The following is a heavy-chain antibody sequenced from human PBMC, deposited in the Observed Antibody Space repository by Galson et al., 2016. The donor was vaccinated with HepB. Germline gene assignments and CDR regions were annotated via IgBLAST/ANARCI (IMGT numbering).Heavy chain of an antibody. J-gene: IGHJ6*02. CDR2: IYYSGST. CDR1: GGSISSSSYY. D-gene: IGHD5-18*01. CDR3: ARRFRYTYGPPYGMDV. V-gene: IGHV4-39*01. Sequence: SETLSLTCTVSGGSISSSSYYWGWIRQPPGKGLEWIGSIYYSGSTYFNPSLQSRVTISVDTSKNQFSLKMSSVTAADTAVYYCARRFRYTYGPPYGMDVGGQGTTVTVSS.